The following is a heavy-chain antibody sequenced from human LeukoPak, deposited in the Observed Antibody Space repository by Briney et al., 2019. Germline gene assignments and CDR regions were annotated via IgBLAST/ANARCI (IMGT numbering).Heavy chain of an antibody. Sequence: QTLSLTCAISGDSVSRTSVTWDWTRQSPSRGLEWLGRTYYRSTWSSASAGSVRRPTAVTPGTSKNCFSLHLKSVTPEYTAVYYYARARAQYYSFDPWGQGILVTVSS. J-gene: IGHJ5*02. CDR1: GDSVSRTSVT. D-gene: IGHD2/OR15-2a*01. V-gene: IGHV6-1*01. CDR2: TYYRSTWSS. CDR3: ARARAQYYSFDP.